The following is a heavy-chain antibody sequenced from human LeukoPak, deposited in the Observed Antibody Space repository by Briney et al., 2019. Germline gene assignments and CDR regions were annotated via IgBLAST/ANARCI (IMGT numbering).Heavy chain of an antibody. D-gene: IGHD4-17*01. V-gene: IGHV4-4*07. J-gene: IGHJ5*02. CDR1: GNSFGDYY. Sequence: SETLSLTCTVSGNSFGDYYGSWIRQPAGKGREWIGRIYTSGSTTYNPSLKSRVTMSVDTSKSQFSLNLMSGTAADTAVYYCTGDTGTTGEVKFDPWGQGTLVTVSS. CDR3: TGDTGTTGEVKFDP. CDR2: IYTSGST.